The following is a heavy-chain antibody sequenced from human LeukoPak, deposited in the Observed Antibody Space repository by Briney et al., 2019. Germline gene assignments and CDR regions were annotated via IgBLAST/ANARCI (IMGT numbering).Heavy chain of an antibody. D-gene: IGHD2-2*01. Sequence: WGSLRLSCAVSGFTFSSYWMSWVRQAPGKGLEWVAKISQYGTEKYYVDSVKGRFTISRDNAKNSLYLQMNSLRADDTAVYYCAREVREVPHWGQGTLFTVSS. CDR3: AREVREVPH. J-gene: IGHJ4*02. CDR1: GFTFSSYW. CDR2: ISQYGTEK. V-gene: IGHV3-7*04.